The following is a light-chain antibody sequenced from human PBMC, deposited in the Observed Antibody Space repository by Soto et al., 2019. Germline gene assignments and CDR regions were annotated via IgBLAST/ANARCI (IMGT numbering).Light chain of an antibody. CDR2: GNT. CDR1: SSNIGAGYD. J-gene: IGLJ1*01. Sequence: QSVLTQPASVSGAPGQRVTISCTGSSSNIGAGYDVHWYQQRPGTAPKLLIFGNTNRPSGVPDRFSGSKSGTPASLAITGLQAEDEGDYYCQSYDSTLSARYVFGTGTKVTVL. CDR3: QSYDSTLSARYV. V-gene: IGLV1-40*01.